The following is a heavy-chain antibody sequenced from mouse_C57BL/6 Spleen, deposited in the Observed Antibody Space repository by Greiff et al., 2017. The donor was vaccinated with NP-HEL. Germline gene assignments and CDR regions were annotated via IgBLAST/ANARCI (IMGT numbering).Heavy chain of an antibody. CDR1: GFSLTSYG. D-gene: IGHD4-1*01. Sequence: QVQLQQSGPGLVQPSQSLSITCTVSGFSLTSYGVHWVRQSPGKGLEWLGVIWRGGSTDYNAAFMSRLSITKDNSKSQVFFKMNSLQADDTAIYYCAKEGKLGGAYYYAMDYWGQGTSVTVSS. CDR2: IWRGGST. CDR3: AKEGKLGGAYYYAMDY. V-gene: IGHV2-5*01. J-gene: IGHJ4*01.